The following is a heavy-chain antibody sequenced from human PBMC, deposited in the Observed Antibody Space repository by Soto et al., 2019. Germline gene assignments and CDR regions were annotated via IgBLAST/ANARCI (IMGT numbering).Heavy chain of an antibody. J-gene: IGHJ4*02. D-gene: IGHD1-26*01. Sequence: SETLSLTCSVSGGSVTSGSSYWGWVRQAPGKGLEWIGDVFFMGNTWYNADLKARLTISVDTSNDQFSLRLSSVTAADTAFYFCVRLTYRIHAASHGRSNYLDPWVPGTLVTVSS. CDR2: VFFMGNT. CDR3: VRLTYRIHAASHGRSNYLDP. CDR1: GGSVTSGSSY. V-gene: IGHV4-39*01.